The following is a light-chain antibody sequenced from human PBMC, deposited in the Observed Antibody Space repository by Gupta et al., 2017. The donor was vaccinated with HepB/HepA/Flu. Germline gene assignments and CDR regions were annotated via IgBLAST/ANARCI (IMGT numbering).Light chain of an antibody. J-gene: IGLJ2*01. V-gene: IGLV6-57*03. CDR3: TYYNSNNLV. Sequence: NFMLTQPHSVSDSPGKTVTISCTRSSGSIASNYVQWYQQRPGSAPTTVIVYDNQRPSGVNDRVLCYIDGYSTSAPTNSSGLKAEDDEYYFCTYYNSNNLVFGGGTKLTVL. CDR1: SGSIASNY. CDR2: YDN.